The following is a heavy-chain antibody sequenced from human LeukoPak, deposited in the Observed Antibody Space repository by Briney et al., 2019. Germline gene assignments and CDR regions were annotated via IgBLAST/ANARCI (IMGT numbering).Heavy chain of an antibody. CDR1: GFNFSNYW. CDR2: ISGSGGST. J-gene: IGHJ4*02. D-gene: IGHD2-2*01. Sequence: GGSLRLSCTASGFNFSNYWMHWVRQAPGKGLEWVSAISGSGGSTYYADSVKGRFTISRDNSKNTLYLQMNSLRAEDTAVYYCAKEGSMGPYYFDYWGQGTLVTVSS. CDR3: AKEGSMGPYYFDY. V-gene: IGHV3-23*01.